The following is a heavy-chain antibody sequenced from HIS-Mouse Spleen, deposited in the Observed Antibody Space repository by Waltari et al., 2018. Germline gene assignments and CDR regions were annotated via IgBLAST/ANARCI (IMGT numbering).Heavy chain of an antibody. J-gene: IGHJ2*01. V-gene: IGHV3-53*02. CDR2: IYSGGST. Sequence: EVQLVETGGGLIQPGGSLRLSCAASGFTVSSNYMSWVRQAPGKGREWVAVIYSGGSTYYADSGKGRFTISRDKSKNTLYLQMNSLRAEDTAVYYCARDHGDSSSWYWYFDRWGRGTLVTVSS. CDR3: ARDHGDSSSWYWYFDR. D-gene: IGHD6-13*01. CDR1: GFTVSSNY.